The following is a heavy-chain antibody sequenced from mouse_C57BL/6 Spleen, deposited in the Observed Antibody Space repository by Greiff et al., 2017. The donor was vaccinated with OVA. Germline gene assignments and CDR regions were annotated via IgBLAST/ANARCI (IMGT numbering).Heavy chain of an antibody. CDR2: IYPGDGDT. J-gene: IGHJ3*01. D-gene: IGHD2-2*01. V-gene: IGHV1-80*01. Sequence: LVESGAELVKPGASVKISCKASGYAFSSYWMNWVKQRPGKGLEWIGQIYPGDGDTNYNGKFKGKATLTADKSSSTAYMQLSSLTSEDSAVYFCARSFYGYDVWFAYWGQGTLVTVSA. CDR1: GYAFSSYW. CDR3: ARSFYGYDVWFAY.